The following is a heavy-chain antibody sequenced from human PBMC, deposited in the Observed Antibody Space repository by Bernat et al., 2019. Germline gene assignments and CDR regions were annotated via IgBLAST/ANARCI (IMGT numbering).Heavy chain of an antibody. V-gene: IGHV4-61*02. J-gene: IGHJ4*02. CDR3: AREYTVTTLDSENQNN. CDR1: GGSINSGSYY. Sequence: QVQLQESGPGLVKPSQTLSLTCTVSGGSINSGSYYWSWIRQPAGKGLEWIGRIYTSGSTNYNPSLKSRVTISVDTSKNQFSLKLSSVTAADTAVYYCAREYTVTTLDSENQNNWGQGTLVTVSS. D-gene: IGHD4-17*01. CDR2: IYTSGST.